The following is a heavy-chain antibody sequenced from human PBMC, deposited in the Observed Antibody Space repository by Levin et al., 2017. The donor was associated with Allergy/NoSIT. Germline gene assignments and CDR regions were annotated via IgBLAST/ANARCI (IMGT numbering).Heavy chain of an antibody. Sequence: SETLSLTCTVSGGSISSYYWSWIRQPPGKGLEWIGYIYYSGSTNYNPSLKSRVTISVDTSKNQFSLKLSSVTAADTAVYYCARERRGYCSGGSCYPDAFDIWGQGTMVTVSS. D-gene: IGHD2-15*01. CDR3: ARERRGYCSGGSCYPDAFDI. CDR2: IYYSGST. CDR1: GGSISSYY. V-gene: IGHV4-59*01. J-gene: IGHJ3*02.